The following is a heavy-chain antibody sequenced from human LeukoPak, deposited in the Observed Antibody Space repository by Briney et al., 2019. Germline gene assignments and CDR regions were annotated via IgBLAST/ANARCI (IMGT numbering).Heavy chain of an antibody. D-gene: IGHD6-13*01. V-gene: IGHV3-48*04. J-gene: IGHJ5*02. CDR2: ISSTSNTI. Sequence: GGSLRLSCAGSGFTFSDYAINWVRQAPGKGLEWVSYISSTSNTIFYADSVKGRLTISRDNAKNSLYLQMNSLRAEDTAVYYCARGAAGGMYNWFDPWGQGTLVTVSS. CDR1: GFTFSDYA. CDR3: ARGAAGGMYNWFDP.